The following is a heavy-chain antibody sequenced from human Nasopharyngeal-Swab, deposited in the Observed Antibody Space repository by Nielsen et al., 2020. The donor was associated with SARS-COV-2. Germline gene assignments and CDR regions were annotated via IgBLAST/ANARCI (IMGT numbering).Heavy chain of an antibody. J-gene: IGHJ4*02. Sequence: VRQAPGKGLEWVSAISGSGGSTYYADSVKGRFTISRDNSKNTLCLQMNSLRAEDTAVYYCAKAARITMIVVYDYWGQGTLVTVSS. V-gene: IGHV3-23*01. CDR2: ISGSGGST. CDR3: AKAARITMIVVYDY. D-gene: IGHD3-22*01.